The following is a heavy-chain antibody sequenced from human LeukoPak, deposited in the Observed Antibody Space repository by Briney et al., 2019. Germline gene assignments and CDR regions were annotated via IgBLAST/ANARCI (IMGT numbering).Heavy chain of an antibody. V-gene: IGHV1-69*13. CDR2: IIPIFGTA. CDR3: GLRLGELSEVDY. CDR1: GGTFSSYA. Sequence: GASVKVSCKASGGTFSSYAISWVRQAPGQGLEWMGGIIPIFGTANYAQKFQGRVTITADESTSTAYTELSSLRSEDTAVYYCGLRLGELSEVDYWGQGTLVTVSS. D-gene: IGHD3-16*02. J-gene: IGHJ4*02.